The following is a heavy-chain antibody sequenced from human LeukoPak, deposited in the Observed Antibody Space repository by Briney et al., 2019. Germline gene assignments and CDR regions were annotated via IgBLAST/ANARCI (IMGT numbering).Heavy chain of an antibody. CDR3: ALYYYDSSGYYLLFDY. Sequence: GASVKVSCKASGYTFTDYYIHWVRQAPGQGLEWMGWISACNGNTNYAQKLQGRVTMTTDTSTSTAYMELRSLRSDDTAVYYCALYYYDSSGYYLLFDYWGQGTLVTVSS. CDR2: ISACNGNT. V-gene: IGHV1-18*04. CDR1: GYTFTDYY. D-gene: IGHD3-22*01. J-gene: IGHJ4*02.